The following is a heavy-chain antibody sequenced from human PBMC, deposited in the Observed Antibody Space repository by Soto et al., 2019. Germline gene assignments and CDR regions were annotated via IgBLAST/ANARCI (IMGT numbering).Heavy chain of an antibody. J-gene: IGHJ4*02. CDR2: IKSSNENETP. Sequence: AESMSLSCAPSGYTFSTIWLRWVRQVPGKGLEWLGRIKSSNENETPDYASPARGSLIISRDNSKNMLYLQLNGLKAEDNGVYYCVTVLPHANCWFDYWGQGXPVTVSS. D-gene: IGHD1-1*01. CDR3: VTVLPHANCWFDY. CDR1: GYTFSTIW. V-gene: IGHV3-15*01.